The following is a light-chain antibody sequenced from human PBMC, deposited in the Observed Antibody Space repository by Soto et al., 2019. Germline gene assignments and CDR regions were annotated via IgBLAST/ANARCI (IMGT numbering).Light chain of an antibody. CDR3: SSYTSSSTVV. Sequence: QSALTQPASVSGSPGQSITISCTGTSSDVGCYNYDSWYQQHPGKAPKLMIYDVSNRPTGVSNRFSGSKSGNTASLTISGLQAEDEADYYCSSYTSSSTVVFGGGTKLTVL. CDR1: SSDVGCYNY. J-gene: IGLJ2*01. V-gene: IGLV2-14*01. CDR2: DVS.